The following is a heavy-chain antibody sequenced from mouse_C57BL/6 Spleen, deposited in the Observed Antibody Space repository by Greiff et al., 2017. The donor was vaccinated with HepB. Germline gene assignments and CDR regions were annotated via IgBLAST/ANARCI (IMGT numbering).Heavy chain of an antibody. CDR3: ARDGYDEAWFAY. CDR2: ISDGGSYT. J-gene: IGHJ3*01. Sequence: EVQLVESGGGLVKPGGSLKLSCAASGFTFSSYAMSWVRQTPEKRLEWVATISDGGSYTYYPDNVKGRFTISRDNAKNNLYLQMSHLKSEDTAMYYCARDGYDEAWFAYWGQGTLVTVSA. D-gene: IGHD2-2*01. CDR1: GFTFSSYA. V-gene: IGHV5-4*01.